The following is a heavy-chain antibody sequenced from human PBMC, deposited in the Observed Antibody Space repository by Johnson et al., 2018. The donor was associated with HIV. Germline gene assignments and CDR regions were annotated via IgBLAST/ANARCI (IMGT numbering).Heavy chain of an antibody. CDR2: IYSGGST. CDR3: ARDGGEWLLSTAFDI. CDR1: GFTFSSYA. D-gene: IGHD3-3*01. J-gene: IGHJ3*02. Sequence: QVKLVESGGGVVQPGRSLRLSCAASGFTFSSYAMHWVRQAPGKGLEWVAVIYSGGSTYYADSVKGRFTISRDNSKNTLYLQMNSLRAEDTAVYYCARDGGEWLLSTAFDIWGQGTMVTVSS. V-gene: IGHV3-30*14.